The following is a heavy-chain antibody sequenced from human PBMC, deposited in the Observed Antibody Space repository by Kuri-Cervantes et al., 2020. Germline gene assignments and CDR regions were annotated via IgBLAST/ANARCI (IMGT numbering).Heavy chain of an antibody. CDR1: GGSISSYY. CDR3: AGYRNYGDPYYYFDY. J-gene: IGHJ4*02. D-gene: IGHD4-11*01. Sequence: SETLSLTCTVSGGSISSYYWSWIRQPAGKGLEWIGRIHTSGSTNYNPSPKSRVTISVDKSKNQFSLKLSSVTAADTAVYYCAGYRNYGDPYYYFDYWGQGTLVTVSS. V-gene: IGHV4-4*07. CDR2: IHTSGST.